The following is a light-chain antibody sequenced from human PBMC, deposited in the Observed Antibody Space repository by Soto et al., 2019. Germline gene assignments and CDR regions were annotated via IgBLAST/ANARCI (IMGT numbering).Light chain of an antibody. V-gene: IGKV3-15*01. J-gene: IGKJ2*01. Sequence: EIVMTQSPANLSVSPGERATLSCRASQSVSSNLAWYQQKPGQAPRLLIYGASTRATGIPARFSGSGSGTEFTLTISSLQSEDFAVYYCQQYNNWPPRDTFGQGTKLEIK. CDR2: GAS. CDR1: QSVSSN. CDR3: QQYNNWPPRDT.